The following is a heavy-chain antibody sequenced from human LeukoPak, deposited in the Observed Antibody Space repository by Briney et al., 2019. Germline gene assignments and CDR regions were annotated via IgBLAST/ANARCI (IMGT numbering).Heavy chain of an antibody. V-gene: IGHV3-23*01. CDR3: AKVSIVNWYFEY. CDR2: ISGSGGTT. D-gene: IGHD1-1*01. CDR1: GFSFSSYA. Sequence: PTGGSLRLSCAASGFSFSSYALSWVRQIPGKGLEWVSNISGSGGTTSYADSVRGRFTVSRDNSKNTLYLQMNSLRAEDTAVYYCAKVSIVNWYFEYWGQGTPVTVSS. J-gene: IGHJ4*02.